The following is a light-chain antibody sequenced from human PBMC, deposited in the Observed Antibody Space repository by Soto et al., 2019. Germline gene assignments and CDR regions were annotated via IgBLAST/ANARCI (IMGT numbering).Light chain of an antibody. J-gene: IGKJ4*01. Sequence: EIVLTQSPSTLSLSPGETATLSCRASQSISRYLAWYQQKPGQAPRLLVSDASNRATGIPARFSGSGSGTDFTLTISSLEPDGVAVYYCQQRYDWPLTCGGGTMVEI. CDR2: DAS. CDR1: QSISRY. CDR3: QQRYDWPLT. V-gene: IGKV3-11*01.